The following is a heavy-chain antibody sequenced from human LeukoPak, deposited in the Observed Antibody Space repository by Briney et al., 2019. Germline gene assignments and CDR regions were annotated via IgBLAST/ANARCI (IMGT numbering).Heavy chain of an antibody. J-gene: IGHJ4*02. CDR3: ASVGLGFDY. Sequence: ASVKLSCKASGATFSSYAISWVRQAPGQGLEWMGRIIPILGIANYAQKFQGRVTITADKSTSTAYMELSSLRSEDTAVYYCASVGLGFDYWGQGTLVTVSS. CDR2: IIPILGIA. D-gene: IGHD3/OR15-3a*01. CDR1: GATFSSYA. V-gene: IGHV1-69*04.